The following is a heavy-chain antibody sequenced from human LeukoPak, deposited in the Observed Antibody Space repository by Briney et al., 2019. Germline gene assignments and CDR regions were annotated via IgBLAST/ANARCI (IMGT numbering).Heavy chain of an antibody. Sequence: PGGSLRLSCAASGFTFSSYSMNWVRQAPGKGLEWVSYISSSSSTIYYADSVKSRFTISRDNAKNSLYLQMNSLRAEDTAVYYCARDRLANCSSTSCYMGYYYYYMDVWGKGTTVTVSS. CDR3: ARDRLANCSSTSCYMGYYYYYMDV. D-gene: IGHD2-2*02. V-gene: IGHV3-48*01. J-gene: IGHJ6*03. CDR2: ISSSSSTI. CDR1: GFTFSSYS.